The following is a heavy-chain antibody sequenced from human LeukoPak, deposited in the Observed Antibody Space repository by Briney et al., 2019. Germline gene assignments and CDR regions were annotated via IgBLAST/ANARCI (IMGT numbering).Heavy chain of an antibody. J-gene: IGHJ4*02. CDR2: IYYSGST. V-gene: IGHV4-59*08. Sequence: SETLSLTCTVSGGSISSYYWSWIRQPPGKGLEWIGYIYYSGSTNYNPSLKSRVTISVDTSKNQFSLKLSSVTAADTAVYYCARRESDWNYSNFDYWGQGTLVTVSS. CDR3: ARRESDWNYSNFDY. CDR1: GGSISSYY. D-gene: IGHD1-7*01.